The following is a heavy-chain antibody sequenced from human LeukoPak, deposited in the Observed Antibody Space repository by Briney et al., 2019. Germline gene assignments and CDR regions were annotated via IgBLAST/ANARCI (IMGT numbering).Heavy chain of an antibody. Sequence: SDTLSLTCAVYVGSFRVYYWSWIRQPPGKGLEWIGEIKHSGSTNSNSSLKSRVTISVETSKTQFSLKLTSVTAADTAVYYCARGYYGSGSHCCHMDVWGKGTTITVS. J-gene: IGHJ6*03. CDR1: VGSFRVYY. CDR3: ARGYYGSGSHCCHMDV. CDR2: IKHSGST. V-gene: IGHV4-34*01. D-gene: IGHD3-10*01.